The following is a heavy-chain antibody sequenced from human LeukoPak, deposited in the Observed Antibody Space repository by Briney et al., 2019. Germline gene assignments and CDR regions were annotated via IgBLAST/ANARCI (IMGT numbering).Heavy chain of an antibody. CDR1: GFTFSSYA. D-gene: IGHD2-15*01. CDR3: ARAWGLQRAVVVGAATHYLDS. Sequence: PGGSLRLSCAASGFTFSSYAMTWVRQAPGKGLEWIGEINHSGSTYYNPSLKSRFTISVDTSKNEFSLNLSSVTAADTAVYYCARAWGLQRAVVVGAATHYLDSWGQGTLVTVSS. J-gene: IGHJ4*02. V-gene: IGHV4-34*01. CDR2: INHSGST.